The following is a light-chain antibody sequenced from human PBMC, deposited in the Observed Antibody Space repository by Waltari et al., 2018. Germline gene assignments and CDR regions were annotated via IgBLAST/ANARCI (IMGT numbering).Light chain of an antibody. J-gene: IGLJ3*02. Sequence: SALTQPASVSGSLAQPITISCSGSTSDVGSGNLVSWYQQFPGTVPKLIIYEVTKRPSGVSSRFSGSKSGNMASLTISGLQPEDEADYYCCSYRIGSTPGVFGGGTKVTVL. CDR2: EVT. CDR3: CSYRIGSTPGV. CDR1: TSDVGSGNL. V-gene: IGLV2-23*02.